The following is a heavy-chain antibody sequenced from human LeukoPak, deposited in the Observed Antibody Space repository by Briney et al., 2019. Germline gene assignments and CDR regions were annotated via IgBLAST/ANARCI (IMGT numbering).Heavy chain of an antibody. V-gene: IGHV3-30*04. D-gene: IGHD4-17*01. Sequence: GGSLRLSCAASGFTFSSYAMHWVRQAPGKGLEWVAVISYDGSNKYYADSVKGRFTISRDNSKNTLYLQMNSLRAEDTAVYYCARSYGDPRPFDYWGQGTLVTVSS. CDR1: GFTFSSYA. J-gene: IGHJ4*02. CDR2: ISYDGSNK. CDR3: ARSYGDPRPFDY.